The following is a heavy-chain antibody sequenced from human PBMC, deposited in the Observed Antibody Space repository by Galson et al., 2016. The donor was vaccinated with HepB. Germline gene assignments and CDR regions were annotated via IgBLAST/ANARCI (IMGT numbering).Heavy chain of an antibody. CDR2: IDTDGRIT. CDR1: GFNFNTSW. D-gene: IGHD5-12*01. Sequence: SLRLSCAASGFNFNTSWMHWVRQVPGNGLVWVSRIDTDGRITNYADSVRGRFTISRDNTKNTLFLQMNSLRAEDTAVYYCARDLGGYGGYWGQGTLVTVSS. J-gene: IGHJ4*02. V-gene: IGHV3-74*01. CDR3: ARDLGGYGGY.